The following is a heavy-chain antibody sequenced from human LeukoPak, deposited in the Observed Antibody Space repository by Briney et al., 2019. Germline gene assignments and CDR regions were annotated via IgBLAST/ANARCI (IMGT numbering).Heavy chain of an antibody. Sequence: GGSLRLSCAASGFTFSGSAMHWVRQASGKGLEWVGRIRSKANSYATAYAASVKGRFTISRDDSKNTAYLQMNSLKTEDTAVYYCTRHAFGYDSSRATDYWGQGTLVTVSS. D-gene: IGHD5-12*01. V-gene: IGHV3-73*01. CDR3: TRHAFGYDSSRATDY. CDR1: GFTFSGSA. CDR2: IRSKANSYAT. J-gene: IGHJ4*02.